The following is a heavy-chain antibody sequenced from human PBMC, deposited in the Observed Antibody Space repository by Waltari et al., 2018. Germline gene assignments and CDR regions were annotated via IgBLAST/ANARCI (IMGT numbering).Heavy chain of an antibody. Sequence: CWSWVRQPPGEGLEWIGQVNHSGKPNYNPSFESRVTMSRDTANNEIALKMTSATAADTAVYYCASDRGRGLYLDSWGPGTLVTVSP. D-gene: IGHD2-15*01. CDR3: ASDRGRGLYLDS. J-gene: IGHJ4*02. CDR2: VNHSGKP. CDR1: C. V-gene: IGHV4-4*02.